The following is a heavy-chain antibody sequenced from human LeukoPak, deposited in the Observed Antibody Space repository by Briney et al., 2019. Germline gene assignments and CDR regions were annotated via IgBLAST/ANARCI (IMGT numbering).Heavy chain of an antibody. V-gene: IGHV4-38-2*01. CDR2: IYHSGST. D-gene: IGHD3-22*01. J-gene: IGHJ3*02. Sequence: SETLSLTCAVSGYSISSGYYWGWIRQPPGKGLERIGSIYHSGSTYYNPSLKSRVTISVDTSKNQFSLKLSSVTAADTAVYYCARHVSDYYDSSGLDAFDIWGQGTMVTVSS. CDR3: ARHVSDYYDSSGLDAFDI. CDR1: GYSISSGYY.